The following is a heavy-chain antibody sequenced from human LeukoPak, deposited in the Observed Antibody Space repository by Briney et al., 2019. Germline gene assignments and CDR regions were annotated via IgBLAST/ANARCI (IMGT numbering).Heavy chain of an antibody. J-gene: IGHJ4*02. CDR3: ARDGTYYYDSSGYYYDY. CDR2: ISYVGSNK. V-gene: IGHV3-30-3*01. D-gene: IGHD3-22*01. CDR1: GFTFSSYA. Sequence: GRSLRLSCAASGFTFSSYAMHWVRQALGKGLEWVAVISYVGSNKYYADSVKGRLTISRDNSKNTLYLQMNSLRAEDTAVYYCARDGTYYYDSSGYYYDYWGQGTLVTVSS.